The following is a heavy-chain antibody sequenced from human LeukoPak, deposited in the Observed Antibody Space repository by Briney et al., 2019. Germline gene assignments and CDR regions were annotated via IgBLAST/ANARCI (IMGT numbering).Heavy chain of an antibody. Sequence: KPSETLSLTCTVSGGSLSSSSYYWGWIRQPPGKGLVWIGSIYYSGSTYYNPSLKSRVTISVDTSKNQFSLKLSSVTAADTAVYYCARHGRDGDYVAYWGQGTLVTVSS. CDR2: IYYSGST. CDR1: GGSLSSSSYY. CDR3: ARHGRDGDYVAY. J-gene: IGHJ4*02. D-gene: IGHD4-17*01. V-gene: IGHV4-39*01.